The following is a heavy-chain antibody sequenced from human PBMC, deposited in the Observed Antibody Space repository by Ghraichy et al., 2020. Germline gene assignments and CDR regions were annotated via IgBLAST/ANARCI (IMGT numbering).Heavy chain of an antibody. V-gene: IGHV4-59*08. J-gene: IGHJ4*02. CDR3: ARGDYAGADY. D-gene: IGHD4-17*01. CDR2: IYYTGST. Sequence: ESLNISCTVSGDSISIFYWSWIRQSPGKGLEWIGYIYYTGSTNYNPSLKSRVTISLDTPRNQFSLNLTSVTAADTAIYYCARGDYAGADYWGPGTLVTVSS. CDR1: GDSISIFY.